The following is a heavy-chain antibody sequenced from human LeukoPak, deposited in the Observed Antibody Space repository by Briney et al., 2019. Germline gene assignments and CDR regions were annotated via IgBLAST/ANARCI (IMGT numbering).Heavy chain of an antibody. J-gene: IGHJ4*02. CDR1: GYTFTAYF. D-gene: IGHD5-24*01. CDR2: INPNSGDT. Sequence: ASVKVSCKASGYTFTAYFMHWLRQAPGEGLEWMGWINPNSGDTDCAQRFQGRVTLTRDTSVSTAYMELSSLRSDDTAVYYCARGPSHGSFDYWGQGTLGTASS. V-gene: IGHV1-2*02. CDR3: ARGPSHGSFDY.